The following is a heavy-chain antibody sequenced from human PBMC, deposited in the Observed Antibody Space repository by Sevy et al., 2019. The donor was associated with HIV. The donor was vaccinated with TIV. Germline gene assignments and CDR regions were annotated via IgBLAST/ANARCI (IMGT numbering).Heavy chain of an antibody. CDR1: GYNFNIYT. V-gene: IGHV1-18*01. D-gene: IGHD1-26*01. CDR3: TRDTWELLTGIAYYYSGMDV. Sequence: ASVKVSCQSSGYNFNIYTIHWVRQARGQGIEWVGRISPYDGDTDYAHNFHGRVSLTMDTSTSTAYLGLTSLRSDDTAVYFCTRDTWELLTGIAYYYSGMDVLGQGTSVTVSS. CDR2: ISPYDGDT. J-gene: IGHJ6*02.